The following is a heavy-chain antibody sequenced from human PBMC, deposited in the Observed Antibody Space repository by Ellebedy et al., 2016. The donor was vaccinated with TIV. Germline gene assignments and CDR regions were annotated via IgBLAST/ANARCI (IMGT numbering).Heavy chain of an antibody. D-gene: IGHD3-10*01. V-gene: IGHV2-5*02. CDR1: GFSLSTSGVG. CDR3: AHRRAITMVRGVISLFDP. Sequence: SGPTLVKPTQTLTLTCTFSGFSLSTSGVGVGWIRQPPGKALEWLALIYWDDDTRYSPSLKSRLTITKDTSKNQVVLTMTNMDPVDTATYYCAHRRAITMVRGVISLFDPWGQGTLVTVSS. CDR2: IYWDDDT. J-gene: IGHJ5*02.